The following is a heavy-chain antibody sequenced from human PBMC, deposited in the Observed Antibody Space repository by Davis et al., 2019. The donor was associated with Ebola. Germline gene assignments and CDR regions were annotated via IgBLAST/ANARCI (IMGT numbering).Heavy chain of an antibody. D-gene: IGHD6-6*01. CDR3: ARHLRDLEYSSSSGLDY. CDR2: ISPDTSDT. V-gene: IGHV5-51*01. CDR1: GYRFINHW. J-gene: IGHJ4*02. Sequence: KVSCKGSGYRFINHWIAWVRQMPGKGLEWMGLISPDTSDTRYSPSFQGQVTISADKSISTAYLQWSSLKASDTAMYYCARHLRDLEYSSSSGLDYWGQGTLVTVSS.